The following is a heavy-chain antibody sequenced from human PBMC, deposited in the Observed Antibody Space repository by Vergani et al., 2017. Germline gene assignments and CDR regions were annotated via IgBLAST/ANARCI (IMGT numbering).Heavy chain of an antibody. CDR1: GGSISSGSYY. Sequence: QVQLQESGPGLVKPSQTLSLTCTVSGGSISSGSYYWSWIRQPAGKGLEWIGRIYTSGGTNYNPSLKSRVTISVDTSRNQFSLTLSSVTAADTAVYYCARTVDDYTFYYYYYYMDVWGKGTTVTVSS. CDR2: IYTSGGT. CDR3: ARTVDDYTFYYYYYYMDV. D-gene: IGHD5-24*01. V-gene: IGHV4-61*02. J-gene: IGHJ6*03.